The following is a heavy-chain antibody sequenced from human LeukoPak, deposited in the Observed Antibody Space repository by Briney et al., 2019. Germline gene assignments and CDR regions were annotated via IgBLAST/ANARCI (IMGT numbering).Heavy chain of an antibody. D-gene: IGHD6-6*01. CDR2: ISGSGTSI. V-gene: IGHV3-48*01. J-gene: IGHJ4*02. Sequence: PGGSLRLSCAASGFSFSSYSMNWVRQAPGKGLEWVSFISGSGTSIDYADSVKGRFTVSRDNGKNSLFLHMNSLRAEDTAVYYCARKNTTSSEDYWGQGTLVTASS. CDR1: GFSFSSYS. CDR3: ARKNTTSSEDY.